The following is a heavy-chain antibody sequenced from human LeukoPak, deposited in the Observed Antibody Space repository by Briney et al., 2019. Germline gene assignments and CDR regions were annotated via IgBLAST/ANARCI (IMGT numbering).Heavy chain of an antibody. V-gene: IGHV3-30-3*01. J-gene: IGHJ4*02. CDR3: ARVLGVVAATPCY. CDR2: ISYDGSNK. D-gene: IGHD2-15*01. Sequence: GGSLRLSCAASGFTFSSYAMHWVRQAPGKGLEWVAVISYDGSNKYYADSVKGRFTISRDNSKNTLYLQMNSLRAEDTAVYYCARVLGVVAATPCYWGQGTLVTVSS. CDR1: GFTFSSYA.